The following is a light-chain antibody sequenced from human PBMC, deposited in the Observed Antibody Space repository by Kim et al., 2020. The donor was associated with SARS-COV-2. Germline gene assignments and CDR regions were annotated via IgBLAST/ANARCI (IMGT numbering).Light chain of an antibody. CDR2: QDT. J-gene: IGLJ1*01. CDR3: QAWDSSSGF. V-gene: IGLV3-1*01. Sequence: SYELTQPPSVSVSPGQTASITCSGDKLGDKYAYWYQQKPGQSPLLAIYQDTKRPSGIPERFSGSNSGNTATLTISGTQAMDEADYYCQAWDSSSGFFGTG. CDR1: KLGDKY.